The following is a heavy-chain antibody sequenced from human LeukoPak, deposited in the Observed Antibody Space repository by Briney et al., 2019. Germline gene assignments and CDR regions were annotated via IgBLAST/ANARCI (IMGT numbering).Heavy chain of an antibody. V-gene: IGHV4-4*02. CDR1: GGSISSSNW. CDR3: ARSGYSSNGGTDY. D-gene: IGHD6-13*01. J-gene: IGHJ4*02. Sequence: SGTLSLTCAVSGGSISSSNWWSWVRRPPGKGLGWIGEIYHSGSTNYNPSLKRRVTISGDKSKNQFSLKLSSVTAADTAVYYCARSGYSSNGGTDYWGQGTLVTVSS. CDR2: IYHSGST.